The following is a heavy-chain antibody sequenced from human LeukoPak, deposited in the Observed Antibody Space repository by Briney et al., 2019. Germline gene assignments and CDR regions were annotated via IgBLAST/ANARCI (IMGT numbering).Heavy chain of an antibody. V-gene: IGHV4-38-2*02. CDR3: ARHSRWGPVAY. D-gene: IGHD2-21*02. Sequence: PSETLSLTCSVSGYSISSAYYWGWIRQPPGKGLEWIGTMYHSGSTNYNPSLKSRVTISVDTSKNQFSLRLASVTAADTAVFYCARHSRWGPVAYWGQGALVTVSS. CDR1: GYSISSAYY. CDR2: MYHSGST. J-gene: IGHJ4*02.